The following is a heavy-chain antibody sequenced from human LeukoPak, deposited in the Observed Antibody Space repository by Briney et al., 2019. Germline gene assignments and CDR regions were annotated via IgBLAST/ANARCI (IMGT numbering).Heavy chain of an antibody. V-gene: IGHV4-30-4*01. Sequence: PSQTLSLTCTVSGGSISSGDYYWSWIRQPPGRGLEWIGYIYNNGRTYYNPSLKSRVTISVDTSKNLFSLKVSSVTAADAAVYYCARGRSSSWSSFDYWGQGTLVTVSS. CDR3: ARGRSSSWSSFDY. D-gene: IGHD6-13*01. J-gene: IGHJ4*02. CDR1: GGSISSGDYY. CDR2: IYNNGRT.